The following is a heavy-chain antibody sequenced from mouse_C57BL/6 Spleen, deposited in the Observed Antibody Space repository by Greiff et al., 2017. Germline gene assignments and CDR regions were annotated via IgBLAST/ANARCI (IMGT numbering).Heavy chain of an antibody. CDR2: ISSRSSTI. V-gene: IGHV5-17*01. D-gene: IGHD2-2*01. CDR1: GFTFSDYG. CDR3: ARPPYGYDRGYYFDY. Sequence: EVKLVESGGGLVKPGGSLKLSCAASGFTFSDYGMHWVRQAPEKGLEWVAYISSRSSTIYYADTVKGRFTISRDNAKNTLFLQMTSLRSEDAAMYYCARPPYGYDRGYYFDYWGQGTTLTVSS. J-gene: IGHJ2*01.